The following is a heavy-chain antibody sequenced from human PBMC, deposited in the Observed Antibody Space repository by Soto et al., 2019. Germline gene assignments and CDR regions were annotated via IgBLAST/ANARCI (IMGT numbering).Heavy chain of an antibody. V-gene: IGHV3-7*02. J-gene: IGHJ6*02. CDR2: IREDGSQK. CDR1: GFTFSSYW. CDR3: ARHSPPFLYGSGPWDV. Sequence: PGGSLRLSCAASGFTFSSYWMSWVRQTPGKGLEWVANIREDGSQKFYLDSVKGRITISRDNAKKSLYLQMNSLTVDDTGVYYCARHSPPFLYGSGPWDVWGQGTTVTVSS. D-gene: IGHD3-10*01.